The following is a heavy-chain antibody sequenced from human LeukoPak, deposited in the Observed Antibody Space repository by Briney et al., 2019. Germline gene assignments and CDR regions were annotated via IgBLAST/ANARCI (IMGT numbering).Heavy chain of an antibody. CDR2: FDPEDGET. D-gene: IGHD5-12*01. CDR1: GYTLTELS. Sequence: GASVKVSCKVSGYTLTELSMHWVRQAPGKGLEWMGGFDPEDGETIYAQKFQGRVTMTEDTSTDTAYMELSSLRSEDTAVYYCATGVSGSGDWYFDLRGRGTLVTVSS. J-gene: IGHJ2*01. CDR3: ATGVSGSGDWYFDL. V-gene: IGHV1-24*01.